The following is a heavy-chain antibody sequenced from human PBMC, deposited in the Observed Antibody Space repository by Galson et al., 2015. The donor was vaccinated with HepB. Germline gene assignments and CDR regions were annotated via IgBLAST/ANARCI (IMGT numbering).Heavy chain of an antibody. CDR2: SRNKIDSYTT. V-gene: IGHV3-72*01. Sequence: SLRLSCAASEFTFSDHYIDWVRQAPGKGLEWVGRSRNKIDSYTTEYAASVRDRLTISRDDLKKLLYLQMNSLKTEDTAVYYCVLSPIYVDSALVDAFDSWGQGTRVTVSS. CDR1: EFTFSDHY. D-gene: IGHD5-18*01. CDR3: VLSPIYVDSALVDAFDS. J-gene: IGHJ3*01.